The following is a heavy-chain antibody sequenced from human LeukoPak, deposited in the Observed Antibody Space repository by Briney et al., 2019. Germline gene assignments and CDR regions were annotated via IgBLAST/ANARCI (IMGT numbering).Heavy chain of an antibody. V-gene: IGHV1-3*01. CDR2: INAGNGNT. J-gene: IGHJ6*04. CDR1: GYTFTSYA. CDR3: ARDGSGSYYNTSYYYYGMDV. D-gene: IGHD3-10*01. Sequence: ASVKVSCKASGYTFTSYAMHWVRQAPGQRREWMGWINAGNGNTKYSQKFQGRVTITRDTSASTAYMELSSLRSEDTAVYYCARDGSGSYYNTSYYYYGMDVWGKGTTVTVSS.